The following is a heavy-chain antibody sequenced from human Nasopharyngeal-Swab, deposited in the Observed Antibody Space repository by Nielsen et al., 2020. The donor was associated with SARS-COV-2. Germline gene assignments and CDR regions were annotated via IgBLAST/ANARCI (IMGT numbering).Heavy chain of an antibody. CDR2: IYYSGST. V-gene: IGHV4-61*01. Sequence: SETLSLTCTVSGGSVSTVRNYWTWIRQPPGKGLEWIGYIYYSGSTNYNPSLKSRVTISVDTSKNQFSLKLSSVTAADTAVYYCARDPRGWLQLPHWYFDLWGRGTLVTVSS. D-gene: IGHD5-24*01. CDR3: ARDPRGWLQLPHWYFDL. CDR1: GGSVSTVRNY. J-gene: IGHJ2*01.